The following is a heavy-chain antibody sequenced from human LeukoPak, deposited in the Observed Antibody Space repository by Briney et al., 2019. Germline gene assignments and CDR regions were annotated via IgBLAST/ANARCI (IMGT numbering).Heavy chain of an antibody. CDR3: ARGEIVEGTTSHFDN. Sequence: GESLKISCKGSGYSFNTYWIGWVRQMPGKGLEWMGLIYPDDSDIRYNPSFQGRVTISADKSISTAYLQWSSLKASDTAMYYCARGEIVEGTTSHFDNWGQGTLVTVSS. J-gene: IGHJ4*02. CDR1: GYSFNTYW. V-gene: IGHV5-51*01. CDR2: IYPDDSDI. D-gene: IGHD1-26*01.